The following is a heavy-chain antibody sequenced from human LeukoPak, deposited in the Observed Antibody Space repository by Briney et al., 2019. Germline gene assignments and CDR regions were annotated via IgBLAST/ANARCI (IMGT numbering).Heavy chain of an antibody. CDR3: AREAFWRVIPTSTLGMDV. Sequence: SETLSLTCTVSGGSISSGDYYWTWIRQHPEKGLEWIVYISYSGSTYYNPSLKSRATISVDTSKNQFFLSLSSVTAADTAVYFCAREAFWRVIPTSTLGMDVWGQGTTVTVSS. CDR1: GGSISSGDYY. CDR2: ISYSGST. V-gene: IGHV4-31*03. D-gene: IGHD3-16*02. J-gene: IGHJ6*02.